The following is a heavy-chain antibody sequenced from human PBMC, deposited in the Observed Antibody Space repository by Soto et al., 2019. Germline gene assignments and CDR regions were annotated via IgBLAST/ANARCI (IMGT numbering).Heavy chain of an antibody. V-gene: IGHV4-30-4*01. CDR2: IYYSGST. Sequence: QVQLQESGPGLVKPSQTLSLTCTVSGGSISSGDYYWSWIRQPPGKGLEWIGYIYYSGSTYYNPSLTSRVTISVDTSNNQFSLKLSSVTAADTAVYYCAREWANKVAAPIDYWGQGTLVTVSS. J-gene: IGHJ4*02. CDR1: GGSISSGDYY. D-gene: IGHD6-13*01. CDR3: AREWANKVAAPIDY.